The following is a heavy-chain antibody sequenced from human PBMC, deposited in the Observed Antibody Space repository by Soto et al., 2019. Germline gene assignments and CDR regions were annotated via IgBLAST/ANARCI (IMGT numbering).Heavy chain of an antibody. D-gene: IGHD3-10*01. CDR3: AKDPSLSSGSIHTTNWFDP. CDR2: ISYDGSNK. CDR1: GFTFSSYG. V-gene: IGHV3-30*18. Sequence: QVQLVESGGGVVQPGRSLRLSCAASGFTFSSYGMHWVRQAPGKGLEWVAVISYDGSNKYYADSVKGRFTISRDNSGNSLYLQMNSLRAEDTAVYYCAKDPSLSSGSIHTTNWFDPWGQGTLVTVSS. J-gene: IGHJ5*02.